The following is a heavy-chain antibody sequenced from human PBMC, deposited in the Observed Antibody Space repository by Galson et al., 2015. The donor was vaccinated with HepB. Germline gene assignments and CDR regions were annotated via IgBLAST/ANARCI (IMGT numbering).Heavy chain of an antibody. Sequence: ETLSLTCTVSGGSISSSSYYWGWIRQPPGKGLEWIGSIYYSGSTYYNPSLKSRVTISVDTSKNQFSLKLSSVTAADTAVYYCARWGGYDSHAGYDYWGQGTLVTVSS. CDR2: IYYSGST. V-gene: IGHV4-39*01. J-gene: IGHJ4*02. D-gene: IGHD5-12*01. CDR3: ARWGGYDSHAGYDY. CDR1: GGSISSSSYY.